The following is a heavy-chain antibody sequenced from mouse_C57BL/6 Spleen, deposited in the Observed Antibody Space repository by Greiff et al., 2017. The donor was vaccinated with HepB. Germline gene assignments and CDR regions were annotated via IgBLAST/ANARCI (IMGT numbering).Heavy chain of an antibody. D-gene: IGHD2-5*01. Sequence: VQLQQPGAELVKPGASVKLSCKASGYTFTSYWIHWVKQRPGQGLEWIGMIHPNSGSTNYNEKFKSKATLTVDKSSSTAYMQLSSLTSEDSAVYYCARGGYSNPYWYFDVWGTGTTVTVSS. V-gene: IGHV1-64*01. CDR1: GYTFTSYW. CDR2: IHPNSGST. J-gene: IGHJ1*03. CDR3: ARGGYSNPYWYFDV.